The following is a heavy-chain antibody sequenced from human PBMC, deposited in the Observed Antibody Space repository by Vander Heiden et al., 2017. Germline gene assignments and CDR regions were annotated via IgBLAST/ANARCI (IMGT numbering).Heavy chain of an antibody. CDR1: GFTFSYAW. J-gene: IGHJ4*02. D-gene: IGHD3-22*01. CDR3: TTEKEGYFDHSGAPTYYCDS. V-gene: IGHV3-15*07. Sequence: EVQLVESGGVLVMPGGSLRLSCAASGFTFSYAWMTWVRQAPGKGLEWVGRIKSKIDGGTTDYAAPVKGRFTISRDDSKNTLYLQMDSLKTEDTALYYCTTEKEGYFDHSGAPTYYCDSWGQGTLVTVSS. CDR2: IKSKIDGGTT.